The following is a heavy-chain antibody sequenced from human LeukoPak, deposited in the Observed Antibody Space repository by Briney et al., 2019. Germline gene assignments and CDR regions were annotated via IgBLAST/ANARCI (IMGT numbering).Heavy chain of an antibody. CDR1: GFTFSSYG. J-gene: IGHJ4*02. V-gene: IGHV3-33*01. D-gene: IGHD3-9*01. CDR2: IWYDGTNK. CDR3: ARNRGATGYYWFDY. Sequence: GGSLRLSCAASGFTFSSYGMHWVRQAPGTGLEWVAVIWYDGTNKYYGDSVKGRFTISRDNSKNTLYLQMTSLRAEDTAVYYCARNRGATGYYWFDYWGQGTLVTVSS.